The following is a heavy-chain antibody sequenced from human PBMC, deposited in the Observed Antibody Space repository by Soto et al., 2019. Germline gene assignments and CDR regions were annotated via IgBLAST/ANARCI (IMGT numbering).Heavy chain of an antibody. Sequence: QVQLQESGPGLVKPSQTLSLTCTVSGGSISSGGYYWSWIRQHPGKGLEWIGYIYYSGSTYYNPSRKRRGTISVDTSKNQFSLKLSSVTAADTAVYYCARASGDYNWYFDLWGRGTLVTVSS. D-gene: IGHD4-17*01. CDR1: GGSISSGGYY. J-gene: IGHJ2*01. CDR2: IYYSGST. CDR3: ARASGDYNWYFDL. V-gene: IGHV4-31*03.